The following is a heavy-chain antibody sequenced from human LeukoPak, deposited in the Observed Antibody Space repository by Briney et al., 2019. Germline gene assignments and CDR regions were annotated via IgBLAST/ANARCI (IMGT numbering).Heavy chain of an antibody. CDR2: ISSSSNTI. CDR3: AKSLTVTTRIHSIDP. J-gene: IGHJ4*02. Sequence: GGSLRLSCAASGFTFSNYNMNWVRQAPGKGLEWVSYISSSSNTIYYADSVKGRFTISRDNAKNSLYLQMNSLRAEDTAVYYCAKSLTVTTRIHSIDPRGQGTLVTVSS. D-gene: IGHD4-17*01. V-gene: IGHV3-48*01. CDR1: GFTFSNYN.